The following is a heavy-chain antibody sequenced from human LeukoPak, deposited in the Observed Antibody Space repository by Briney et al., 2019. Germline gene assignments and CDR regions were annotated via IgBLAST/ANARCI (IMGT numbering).Heavy chain of an antibody. Sequence: SETLSLTCTVSGGSLSTAGYYWGWLRQPPGKGLEWIGSIYSGGRTSYNPSLESRVTISKDTSKNQFSLRLTSVTAADTAVYYCAKDHGSGSEFDYWGQGTLVTVSS. CDR1: GGSLSTAGYY. V-gene: IGHV4-39*07. D-gene: IGHD3-10*01. CDR3: AKDHGSGSEFDY. CDR2: IYSGGRT. J-gene: IGHJ4*02.